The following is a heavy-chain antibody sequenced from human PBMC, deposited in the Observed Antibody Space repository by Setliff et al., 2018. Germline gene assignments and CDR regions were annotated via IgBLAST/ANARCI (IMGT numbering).Heavy chain of an antibody. J-gene: IGHJ6*01. CDR1: GGSFSGYY. D-gene: IGHD5-18*01. Sequence: PSETLSLPCAVYGGSFSGYYWSWIRQPPGKRLEWIGEIIHSGSTNYNPSLKSRVTISMDTSKNQSSLKLSSVTAADPAVYYCARAPGYRYGYYYDGRDVWGKGTTVAVAS. CDR2: IIHSGST. CDR3: ARAPGYRYGYYYDGRDV. V-gene: IGHV4-34*12.